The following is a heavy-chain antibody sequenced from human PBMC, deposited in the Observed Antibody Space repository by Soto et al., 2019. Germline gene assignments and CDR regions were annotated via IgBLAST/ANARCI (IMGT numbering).Heavy chain of an antibody. CDR1: GGTFSSYP. V-gene: IGHV1-69*02. CDR2: IIPILDIT. CDR3: ARPPSTGTTTGYYFDQ. Sequence: QVQLVQSGAEVKKPGSSVKVSCKASGGTFSSYPISWVRQAPGQGLEWMGRIIPILDITDYAQRFQGRVTITADKSPSKDYMELSNLSSHETDVYYCARPPSTGTTTGYYFDQWGQGTLVTVSS. D-gene: IGHD1-7*01. J-gene: IGHJ4*02.